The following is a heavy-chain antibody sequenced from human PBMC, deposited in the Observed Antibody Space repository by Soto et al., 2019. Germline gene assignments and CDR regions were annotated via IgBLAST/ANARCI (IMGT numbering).Heavy chain of an antibody. CDR2: ISWNSGSI. D-gene: IGHD3-10*01. J-gene: IGHJ5*02. Sequence: EVQLVESGGGLVQPGRSLRLSCAASGFTFDDYAMHWVRQAPGKGLEWVSGISWNSGSIGYADSVKCRFTISRDNAKNSLYLQLNRLRAKDTALYYCPNAHQAILWLGELQTWGKGTLVTVAS. CDR1: GFTFDDYA. CDR3: PNAHQAILWLGELQT. V-gene: IGHV3-9*01.